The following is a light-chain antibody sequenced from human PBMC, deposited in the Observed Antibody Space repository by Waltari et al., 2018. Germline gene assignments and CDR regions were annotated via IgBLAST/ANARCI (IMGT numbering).Light chain of an antibody. V-gene: IGKV3-20*01. J-gene: IGKJ4*01. CDR2: DTS. CDR3: QQYDISPLT. Sequence: EIVLTHSPGTLSLSPAERATLSCRASQTVRTTYLAWYQQKPGQAPTLVIHDTSSRATGIPDRFSGSGSGTDFSLTISSLEPEEFAVYYCQQYDISPLTFGGGTKVETK. CDR1: QTVRTTY.